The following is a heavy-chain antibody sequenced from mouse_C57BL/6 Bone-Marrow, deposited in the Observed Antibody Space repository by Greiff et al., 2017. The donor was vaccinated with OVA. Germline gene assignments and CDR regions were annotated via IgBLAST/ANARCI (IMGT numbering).Heavy chain of an antibody. CDR2: IWSGGST. CDR3: AKTGFITTVVATLDWYFDV. Sequence: VMLVESGPGLVQPSQSLSITCTVSGFSLTSYGVHWVRQPPGKGLEWLGVIWSGGSTDYNAAFISRLSISKDNSKSQVFFKMNRLQADDTAIYYCAKTGFITTVVATLDWYFDVWGTGTTVTVSS. V-gene: IGHV2-4*01. D-gene: IGHD1-1*01. J-gene: IGHJ1*03. CDR1: GFSLTSYG.